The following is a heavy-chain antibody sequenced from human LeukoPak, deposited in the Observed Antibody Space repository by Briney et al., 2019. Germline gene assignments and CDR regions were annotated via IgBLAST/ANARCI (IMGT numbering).Heavy chain of an antibody. CDR1: GGTFSNHA. CDR2: IIPIDDST. Sequence: PVKVSCKASGGTFSNHAFSWVRQAPGQGLEWMGGIIPIDDSTNYVQKFQDRVMITADEATNIIYMELGSLKSEDTAEYYCARHSGHSSWYYGLDVWGQGTTVIVS. D-gene: IGHD6-13*01. CDR3: ARHSGHSSWYYGLDV. V-gene: IGHV1-69*13. J-gene: IGHJ6*02.